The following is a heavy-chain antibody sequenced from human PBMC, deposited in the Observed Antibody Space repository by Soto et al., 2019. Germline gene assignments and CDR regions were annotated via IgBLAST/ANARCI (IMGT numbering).Heavy chain of an antibody. Sequence: GGSLRLSCAASGFSFSSYGMHWVRQAPGKGLEWVAVIWYDGSNKYYADSVKGRFTISRDNSKNTLYLQMNSLRAEDTAVYYCAGGYCSGGSCYSLAGDWGQGTLVTVSS. CDR1: GFSFSSYG. D-gene: IGHD2-15*01. J-gene: IGHJ4*02. CDR2: IWYDGSNK. CDR3: AGGYCSGGSCYSLAGD. V-gene: IGHV3-33*01.